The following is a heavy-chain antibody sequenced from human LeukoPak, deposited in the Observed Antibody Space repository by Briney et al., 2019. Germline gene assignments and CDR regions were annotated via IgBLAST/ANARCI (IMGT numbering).Heavy chain of an antibody. CDR2: TNPNSGDT. D-gene: IGHD3-10*01. Sequence: GASVKVSCKASGYIFTGYYIHWVRQAPGQGLGWMGWTNPNSGDTNSAQKFQGRVTMTTDMSISTAYMELNRLTSDDTAVYYCARDGSGSYYFYWGQGTLVTVSS. CDR3: ARDGSGSYYFY. J-gene: IGHJ4*02. CDR1: GYIFTGYY. V-gene: IGHV1-2*02.